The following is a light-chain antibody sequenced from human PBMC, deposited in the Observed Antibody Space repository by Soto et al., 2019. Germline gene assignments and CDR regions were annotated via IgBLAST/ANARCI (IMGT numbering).Light chain of an antibody. J-gene: IGKJ1*01. CDR1: QSVSSY. V-gene: IGKV3-11*01. CDR2: DAS. CDR3: QQRSNWLGT. Sequence: EIVLTQSPATLSLSPGERATLSCRASQSVSSYLAWYQQKPGQAPRLLIYDASNRATGIPARCSGSGSGTDFTLTISSLEPEDFAVYYCQQRSNWLGTFGQGTKVEIK.